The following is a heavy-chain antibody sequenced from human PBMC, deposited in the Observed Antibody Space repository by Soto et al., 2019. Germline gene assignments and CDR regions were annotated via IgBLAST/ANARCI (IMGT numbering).Heavy chain of an antibody. V-gene: IGHV4-39*01. D-gene: IGHD2-2*01. J-gene: IGHJ6*03. Sequence: PSETLSLTCTASGGSISSSSYYWGWIRQPPGKGLEWIGSIYYSGSTYYNPSLKSRVTISVDTSKNQFSLKLSSVTAADTAVYYCARLYCSSTSCYAYYYYYYYMDVWGKGTTVTVSS. CDR1: GGSISSSSYY. CDR3: ARLYCSSTSCYAYYYYYYYMDV. CDR2: IYYSGST.